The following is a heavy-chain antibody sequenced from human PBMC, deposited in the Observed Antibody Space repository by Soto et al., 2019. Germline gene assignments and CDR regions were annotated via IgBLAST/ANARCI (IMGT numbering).Heavy chain of an antibody. CDR3: ASHVSIQLWFPDVYYGMHV. D-gene: IGHD5-18*01. Sequence: GESLKISCKGSGYSFTSYWIGWVRQMPGKGLEWMGIIYPGDSDTRYSPSFQGQVTISADKSISTAYLQWSSLKASDTAMYYCASHVSIQLWFPDVYYGMHVWGKRTTVTVAS. J-gene: IGHJ6*04. CDR1: GYSFTSYW. CDR2: IYPGDSDT. V-gene: IGHV5-51*01.